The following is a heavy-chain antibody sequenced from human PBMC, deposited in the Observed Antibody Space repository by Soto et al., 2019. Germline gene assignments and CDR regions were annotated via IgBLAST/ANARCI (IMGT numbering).Heavy chain of an antibody. J-gene: IGHJ4*02. CDR3: AKELRETGGYYFDC. V-gene: IGHV3-30*18. D-gene: IGHD3-16*01. CDR1: GFSFSKYG. Sequence: QVQLVESGGGVVQPGRSLRLSCAASGFSFSKYGMHWVRQAPGKGLEWVAEMSDDGSKNYYGDSVKGRFTISRDNSKNTLYLLMDSLRPEDTAMYYCAKELRETGGYYFDCWGQGTRVTVSS. CDR2: MSDDGSKN.